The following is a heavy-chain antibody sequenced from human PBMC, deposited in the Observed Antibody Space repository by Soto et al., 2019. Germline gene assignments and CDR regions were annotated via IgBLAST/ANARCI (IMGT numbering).Heavy chain of an antibody. D-gene: IGHD6-13*01. CDR3: AKASGSSWYNWFDP. J-gene: IGHJ5*02. CDR2: LVPLFGTT. Sequence: QVQLVQSGAEVKKPGSSVKVSCTASGGNFTSYAISWVRQAPGQGLAFMGGLVPLFGTTNYAHKFRGRVTVTADESTSTVYMEMSSLRSEDTAVYYCAKASGSSWYNWFDPWGQGPLLNVST. V-gene: IGHV1-69*01. CDR1: GGNFTSYA.